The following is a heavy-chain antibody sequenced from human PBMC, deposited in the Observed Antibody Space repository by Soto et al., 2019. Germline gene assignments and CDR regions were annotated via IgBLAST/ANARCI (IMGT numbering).Heavy chain of an antibody. D-gene: IGHD3-22*01. J-gene: IGHJ4*02. Sequence: QVQLLQSGAEVKKPGSSVKVSCKASGGTFNNYAISWLRQAPGQGLEWMGGIIPIFGTANYAQRFQGRVAITADESTSTAYMELRRLRSEDTAVYYCARGVHYDTSGYYYFYWGQGTLVTVSS. CDR1: GGTFNNYA. V-gene: IGHV1-69*01. CDR2: IIPIFGTA. CDR3: ARGVHYDTSGYYYFY.